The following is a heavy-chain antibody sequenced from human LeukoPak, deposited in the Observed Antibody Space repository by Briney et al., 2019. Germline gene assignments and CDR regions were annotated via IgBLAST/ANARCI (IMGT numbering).Heavy chain of an antibody. J-gene: IGHJ4*02. Sequence: GGSLRLSCAVSGFTFTNAWMSWVRQAPGKGLEWVGRIKGEVDGGTTDYAAPVKGRFTISRDNSKNTMYLEMSSLKTEDTAVYYCTPGYSYGSYFDYWGQGTVVTVSS. CDR2: IKGEVDGGTT. CDR3: TPGYSYGSYFDY. CDR1: GFTFTNAW. D-gene: IGHD5-18*01. V-gene: IGHV3-15*01.